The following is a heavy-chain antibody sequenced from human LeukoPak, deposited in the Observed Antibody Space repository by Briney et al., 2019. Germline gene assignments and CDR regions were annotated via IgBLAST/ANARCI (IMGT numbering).Heavy chain of an antibody. D-gene: IGHD3-22*01. CDR3: ASTYYYDSSGYYYLDY. J-gene: IGHJ4*02. V-gene: IGHV4-30-2*01. Sequence: TSETLSLTCAVSGGSISSGGYSWSWIRQPPGKGLEWIGYIYHSGSTYYNPSLKSRVTISVDRSKNQFSLKLSSVTAADTAVYYCASTYYYDSSGYYYLDYWGQGTLVTVSS. CDR1: GGSISSGGYS. CDR2: IYHSGST.